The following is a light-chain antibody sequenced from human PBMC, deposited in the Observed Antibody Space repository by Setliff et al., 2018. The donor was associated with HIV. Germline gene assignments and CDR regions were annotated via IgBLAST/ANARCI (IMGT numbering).Light chain of an antibody. CDR3: CSETSSITWV. CDR1: SSDVGGYNF. J-gene: IGLJ3*02. Sequence: QSVLTQPASVSGSLGQSITISCTGTSSDVGGYNFVSWYQQHPNKAPKVIIYEVSNRPSGVSNRFSGSKSGNTASLTISGLQPEDKADYYCCSETSSITWVFGGGTKVTVL. CDR2: EVS. V-gene: IGLV2-14*01.